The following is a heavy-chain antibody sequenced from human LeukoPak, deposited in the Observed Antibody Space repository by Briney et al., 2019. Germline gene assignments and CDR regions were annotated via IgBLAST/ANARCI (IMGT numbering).Heavy chain of an antibody. D-gene: IGHD5-12*01. V-gene: IGHV3-23*01. Sequence: GGSLRLSCAASGFTFSGFAMSWVRRTPGKGLEWVSGISGSGGSTYYANSVKGRFTISRDNSKNTLYLQMNSLRAEDTAVYYCAKALGGYDCWGQGTLVTVSS. CDR3: AKALGGYDC. J-gene: IGHJ4*02. CDR2: ISGSGGST. CDR1: GFTFSGFA.